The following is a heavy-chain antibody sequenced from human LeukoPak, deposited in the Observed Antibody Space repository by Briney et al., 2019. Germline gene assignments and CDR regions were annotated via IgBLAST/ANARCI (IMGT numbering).Heavy chain of an antibody. CDR3: ARGRVVLRYFDWLFPGGTFDY. J-gene: IGHJ4*02. Sequence: GSLRLSCAASGFTFSSYAMSWIRQPPGKGLEWIGEINHSGSTNYNPSLKSRVTISVDTSKNQFSLKLSSVTAADTAVYYCARGRVVLRYFDWLFPGGTFDYWGQGTLVTVSS. V-gene: IGHV4-34*01. CDR1: GFTFSSYA. D-gene: IGHD3-9*01. CDR2: INHSGST.